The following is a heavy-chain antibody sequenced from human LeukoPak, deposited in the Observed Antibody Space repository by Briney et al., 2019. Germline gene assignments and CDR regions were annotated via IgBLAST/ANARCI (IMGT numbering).Heavy chain of an antibody. Sequence: GASVRVSCKAYGYTFTSYYIHWVRQAPGQGLEWMGGIIPISGTANYAQKFQGRVTITTDESTSTAYMELSSLRSEDTAVYYCARVRDDSSGYPLYYYYYMDVWGKGTTVTVSS. D-gene: IGHD3-22*01. V-gene: IGHV1-69*05. CDR2: IIPISGTA. J-gene: IGHJ6*03. CDR1: GYTFTSYY. CDR3: ARVRDDSSGYPLYYYYYMDV.